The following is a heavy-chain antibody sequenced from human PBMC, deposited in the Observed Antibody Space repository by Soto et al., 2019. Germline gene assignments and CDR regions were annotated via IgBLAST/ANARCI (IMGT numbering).Heavy chain of an antibody. D-gene: IGHD2-2*03. Sequence: SETLSLTCTVSGGSISSGGYYWSWIRQHPGKGLEWIGYVYYSGSTYYNPSLKSRVTISVDTSKNQFSLRLSSVTAADTAVYYCARLNGYCVSTNCHGYYGMDVWGQGTTVTVSS. CDR2: VYYSGST. J-gene: IGHJ6*02. CDR3: ARLNGYCVSTNCHGYYGMDV. CDR1: GGSISSGGYY. V-gene: IGHV4-31*03.